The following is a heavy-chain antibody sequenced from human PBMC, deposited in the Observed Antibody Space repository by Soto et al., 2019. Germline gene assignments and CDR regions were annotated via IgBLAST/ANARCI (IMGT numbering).Heavy chain of an antibody. CDR1: GYIFSTYT. V-gene: IGHV1-3*01. CDR3: ARVSFETSGYADY. CDR2: INAANGNT. D-gene: IGHD3-22*01. J-gene: IGHJ4*02. Sequence: QVHLVQSGAEVKKPGASVKVSCKASGYIFSTYTMHWVRQAPGQRLEWMGWINAANGNTKYSQNFQGRVTISRDTSASTAYLELSSLRSADTAVYYCARVSFETSGYADYWGQGTLVTVSS.